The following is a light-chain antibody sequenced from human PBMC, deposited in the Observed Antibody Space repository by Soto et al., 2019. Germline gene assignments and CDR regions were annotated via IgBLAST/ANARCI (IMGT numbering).Light chain of an antibody. CDR3: QQYYGTPFP. Sequence: DIVLTQSPDSLAVSLGERATINCKSSQSVLYSSNNKNYFAWYQQKPGQPPKLLIDWASTRESGVPDRFSGSGSGTDFTLTISGLQAEDVAVYYCQQYYGTPFPFGPGTKVDLK. CDR2: WAS. CDR1: QSVLYSSNNKNY. J-gene: IGKJ3*01. V-gene: IGKV4-1*01.